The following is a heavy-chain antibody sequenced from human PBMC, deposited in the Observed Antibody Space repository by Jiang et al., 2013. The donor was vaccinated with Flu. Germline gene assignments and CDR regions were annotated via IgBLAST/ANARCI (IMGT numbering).Heavy chain of an antibody. V-gene: IGHV1-46*01. CDR2: NPSGGST. D-gene: IGHD6-19*01. CDR3: ARVGIAVEIDY. J-gene: IGHJ4*02. Sequence: NPSGGSTSYAQKFQGRVTMTRDTSTSTVYMELSSLRSEDTAVYYCARVGIAVEIDYWGQGTLVTVSS.